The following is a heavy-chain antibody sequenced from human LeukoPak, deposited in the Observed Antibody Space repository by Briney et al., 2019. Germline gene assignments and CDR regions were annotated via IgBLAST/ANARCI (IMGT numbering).Heavy chain of an antibody. J-gene: IGHJ6*02. D-gene: IGHD6-19*01. V-gene: IGHV1-69*13. Sequence: GASVKVSCKASGGTFSSYAISWVRQAPGQGLEWMGGIIPIFGTANYAQKFQGRVTITADESTSTAYMELSSLRSEDTAVYYCARIIQRTWGEQWLVGPYGMDVWGQGTTVTVSS. CDR3: ARIIQRTWGEQWLVGPYGMDV. CDR1: GGTFSSYA. CDR2: IIPIFGTA.